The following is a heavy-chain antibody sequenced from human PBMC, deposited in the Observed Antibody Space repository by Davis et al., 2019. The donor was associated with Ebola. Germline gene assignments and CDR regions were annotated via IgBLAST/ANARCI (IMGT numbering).Heavy chain of an antibody. CDR2: IYYSGST. D-gene: IGHD3-16*02. J-gene: IGHJ6*02. CDR3: ARGKVIPYYYYGMDV. Sequence: SETLSLTCTVSGGFISNYYWSWVRQPPGKGLEWIGYIYYSGSTNYNPSLKSRVTISVDTSKNQFSLKLSSVTAADTAVYYCARGKVIPYYYYGMDVWGQGTTVTVSS. V-gene: IGHV4-59*12. CDR1: GGFISNYY.